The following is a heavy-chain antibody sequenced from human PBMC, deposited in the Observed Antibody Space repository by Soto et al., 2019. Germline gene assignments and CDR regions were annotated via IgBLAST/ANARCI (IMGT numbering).Heavy chain of an antibody. J-gene: IGHJ6*02. CDR2: IIPIFGTA. D-gene: IGHD5-18*01. Sequence: QVQLVQSGAEVKKPGSSVKVSCKASGGTFSSYAISWVRQAPGQGLEWMGGIIPIFGTANYAQKFQGRVTITADKSTSTAYMELISLRSEDTAVYYCARAGSGYSYGSGVGYYCMDVWGQGTLFTVSS. CDR1: GGTFSSYA. V-gene: IGHV1-69*06. CDR3: ARAGSGYSYGSGVGYYCMDV.